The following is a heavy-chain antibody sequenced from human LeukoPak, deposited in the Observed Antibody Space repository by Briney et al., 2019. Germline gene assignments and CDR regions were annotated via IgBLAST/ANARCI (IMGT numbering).Heavy chain of an antibody. J-gene: IGHJ5*02. CDR2: IYYSGST. V-gene: IGHV4-59*08. Sequence: SETLSLTCTVSGGPISSYYWSWIRQPPGKGLEWIGYIYYSGSTNYNPSLKSRVTISVDTSKNQFSLKLSSVTAADTAVYYCARARYSSSYIDWFDPWGQGTLVTVSS. D-gene: IGHD6-13*01. CDR3: ARARYSSSYIDWFDP. CDR1: GGPISSYY.